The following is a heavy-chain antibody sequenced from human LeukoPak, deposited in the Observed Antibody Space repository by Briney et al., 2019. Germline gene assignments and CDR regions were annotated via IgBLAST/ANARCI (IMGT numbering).Heavy chain of an antibody. J-gene: IGHJ5*02. V-gene: IGHV3-23*01. D-gene: IGHD3-3*01. CDR2: ISGSGGST. Sequence: GGSLRLSCAASGFTFSSYAMSWVRQAPGKGLEWVSGISGSGGSTYYADSVKGRFTISRDNSKSTLYLQMNSLRAEDMAVYYCARDRGFLPSEGWFDPWGQGTLVTVSS. CDR1: GFTFSSYA. CDR3: ARDRGFLPSEGWFDP.